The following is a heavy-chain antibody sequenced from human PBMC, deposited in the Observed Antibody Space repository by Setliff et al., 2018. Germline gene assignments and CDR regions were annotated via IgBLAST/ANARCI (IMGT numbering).Heavy chain of an antibody. V-gene: IGHV1-18*01. CDR1: GYRFSTYG. Sequence: GASVKVSCKASGYRFSTYGISWVRQAPGQGLEWMAWVSDNNGNTNYAKSFQGRVTMNTDTSTSTAYMELGSLTSDDTAVYYCARAGDAASGRKGVFEYWGQGTAVTVSS. J-gene: IGHJ4*02. CDR2: VSDNNGNT. CDR3: ARAGDAASGRKGVFEY. D-gene: IGHD1-26*01.